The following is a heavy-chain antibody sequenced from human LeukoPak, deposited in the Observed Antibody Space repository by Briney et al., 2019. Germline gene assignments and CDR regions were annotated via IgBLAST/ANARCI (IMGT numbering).Heavy chain of an antibody. Sequence: GGSLRLSCAASGFTFSNYAMSWVRQAPGKGLEWVSSISVSGGTTYYADPVKGRFTISRDNSKNTLYLQVNSLRAEDTAIYYCAREIDSSGYQANYFDYWGQGTLVTVSS. V-gene: IGHV3-23*01. CDR2: ISVSGGTT. D-gene: IGHD3-22*01. J-gene: IGHJ4*02. CDR3: AREIDSSGYQANYFDY. CDR1: GFTFSNYA.